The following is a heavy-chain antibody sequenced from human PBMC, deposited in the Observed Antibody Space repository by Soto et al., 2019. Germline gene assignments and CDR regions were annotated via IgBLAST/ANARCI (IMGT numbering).Heavy chain of an antibody. Sequence: QVHLVQSGAEVKNPGASVKVSCKASGYTFTSHGISWVRQAPGQGLEWMGWVSSVTGGTSCAQRLQARVTIATVTSATTAYMAPTSLTSDNTAVYYCARDISYGSGTAYGYWGQGTPVTVSS. CDR3: ARDISYGSGTAYGY. J-gene: IGHJ4*02. CDR1: GYTFTSHG. V-gene: IGHV1-18*01. D-gene: IGHD3-10*01. CDR2: VSSVTGGT.